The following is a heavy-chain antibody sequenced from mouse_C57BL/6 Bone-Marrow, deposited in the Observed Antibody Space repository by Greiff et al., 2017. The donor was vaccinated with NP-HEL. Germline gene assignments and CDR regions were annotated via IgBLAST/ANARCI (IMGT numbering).Heavy chain of an antibody. CDR2: IRNKANNHAT. J-gene: IGHJ4*01. D-gene: IGHD2-1*01. V-gene: IGHV6-6*01. Sequence: EVKLQESGGGLVQPGGSMKLSCAASGFTFSDAWMDWVRQSPEKGLEWVAEIRNKANNHATYYAESVKGRFTISRDDSKSSVYLQMNSLRAEDTGIYYCTRSYGNYVYYYAMDYWGQGTSVTVSS. CDR1: GFTFSDAW. CDR3: TRSYGNYVYYYAMDY.